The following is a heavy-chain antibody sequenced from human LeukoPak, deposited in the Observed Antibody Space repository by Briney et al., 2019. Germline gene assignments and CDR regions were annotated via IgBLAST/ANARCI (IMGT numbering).Heavy chain of an antibody. Sequence: TSETLSLTCTVSGGSISSSSYYWGWIRQPPGKGLEWIVSIYYSGSTYYNPSLKSRVTISVDTSKNQFSLKLSSVTAADTAVYYCARADRAREVGAGDYWGQGTLVTVSS. D-gene: IGHD1-26*01. J-gene: IGHJ4*02. CDR2: IYYSGST. V-gene: IGHV4-39*01. CDR1: GGSISSSSYY. CDR3: ARADRAREVGAGDY.